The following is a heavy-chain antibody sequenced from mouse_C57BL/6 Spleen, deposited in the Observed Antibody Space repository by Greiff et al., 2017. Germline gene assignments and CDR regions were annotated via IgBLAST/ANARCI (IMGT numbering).Heavy chain of an antibody. V-gene: IGHV1-64*01. CDR1: GYTFTSYW. CDR2: IHPNSGST. Sequence: VQLQQPGAELVKPGASVKLSCKASGYTFTSYWMHWVKQRPGQGLEWIGIIHPNSGSTNYNEKFKSKATLTVDKASSTPYMQLSSLTSEDSAVYYCARYGYDGNYYAMDDWGQGTSVTVSS. D-gene: IGHD2-2*01. CDR3: ARYGYDGNYYAMDD. J-gene: IGHJ4*01.